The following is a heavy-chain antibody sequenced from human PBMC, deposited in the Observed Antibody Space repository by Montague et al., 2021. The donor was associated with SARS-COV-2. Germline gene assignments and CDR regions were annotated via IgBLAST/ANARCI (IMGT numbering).Heavy chain of an antibody. J-gene: IGHJ4*02. CDR3: ARRLGGSGWFDY. CDR1: GGSISSGSYY. D-gene: IGHD6-25*01. CDR2: IHSSGST. Sequence: SETLSLTCTVAGGSISSGSYYWGWIRQPPGKGLEWIGNIHSSGSTYYKSRVTIPVDTSKNQFSLKVTSVTAADTAVYYCARRLGGSGWFDYWGQGTLVTVSS. V-gene: IGHV4-39*01.